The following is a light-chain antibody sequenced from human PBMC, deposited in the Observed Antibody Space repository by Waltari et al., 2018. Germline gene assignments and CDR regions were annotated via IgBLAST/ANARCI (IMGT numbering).Light chain of an antibody. Sequence: QSALTQPASVSGSPGQSITISCTGTSSDVGNYKRVSWYQQHPGKAPKLMIYAVSKRPSGVSDRFSGSKSGDMASLTISGLQPEDEAEYFCSPYAGSSKGVFGGGTKVTVL. V-gene: IGLV2-23*02. J-gene: IGLJ2*01. CDR1: SSDVGNYKR. CDR3: SPYAGSSKGV. CDR2: AVS.